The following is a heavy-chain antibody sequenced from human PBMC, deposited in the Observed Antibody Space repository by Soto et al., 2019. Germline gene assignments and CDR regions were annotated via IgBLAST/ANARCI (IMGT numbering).Heavy chain of an antibody. J-gene: IGHJ5*01. D-gene: IGHD6-19*01. CDR1: GYSFSTYW. CDR2: IYPAGFDT. CDR3: AKKIGWSDNGFDS. V-gene: IGHV5-51*01. Sequence: GESLKISCQGSGYSFSTYWIAWLRQMPGEGLEWMGSIYPAGFDTTYNPSFQGQVTLTADRSIDTAYLQWRSLKASDTAMYYCAKKIGWSDNGFDSWGKGTQITAPQ.